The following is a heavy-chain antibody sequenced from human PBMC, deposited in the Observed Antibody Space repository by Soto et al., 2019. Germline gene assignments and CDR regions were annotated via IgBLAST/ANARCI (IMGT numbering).Heavy chain of an antibody. Sequence: PXESLTISCKGSGYSFTNYGIGLVRQMRGKGLEWMGIIYPGDSNTRYSPSFQGQVTISADKSISTAYLQWSSLKASDTAMYYCARQGYCSSTACYTVDHWGQGTLVTVSS. V-gene: IGHV5-51*01. CDR1: GYSFTNYG. CDR2: IYPGDSNT. CDR3: ARQGYCSSTACYTVDH. J-gene: IGHJ4*02. D-gene: IGHD2-2*02.